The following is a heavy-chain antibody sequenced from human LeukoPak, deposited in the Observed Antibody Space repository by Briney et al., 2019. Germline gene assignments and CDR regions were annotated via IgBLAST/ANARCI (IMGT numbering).Heavy chain of an antibody. CDR3: ARGDDILTGYYSCGY. Sequence: ASVKVSCKASGYTFTSYAMHWVRQAPGQRLEWMGWSNAGNGNTKYSQEFQGRVTITRDTSASTAYMELSSLRSEDMVVYYCARGDDILTGYYSCGYWGQGTLVTVSS. CDR2: SNAGNGNT. CDR1: GYTFTSYA. D-gene: IGHD3-9*01. V-gene: IGHV1-3*02. J-gene: IGHJ4*02.